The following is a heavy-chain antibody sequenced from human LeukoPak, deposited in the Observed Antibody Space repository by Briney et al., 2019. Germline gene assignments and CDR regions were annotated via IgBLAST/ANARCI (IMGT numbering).Heavy chain of an antibody. Sequence: ASVKVSCKVSGYTLTELSMHWVRQAPGKGLEWMGGFDPEDGETIYAQKFQGRVTMTEDTSTDAAYMELSSLRSEDTAVYYCATGYSSGYDAFDIWGQGTMVTVSS. D-gene: IGHD6-19*01. CDR2: FDPEDGET. CDR1: GYTLTELS. J-gene: IGHJ3*02. CDR3: ATGYSSGYDAFDI. V-gene: IGHV1-24*01.